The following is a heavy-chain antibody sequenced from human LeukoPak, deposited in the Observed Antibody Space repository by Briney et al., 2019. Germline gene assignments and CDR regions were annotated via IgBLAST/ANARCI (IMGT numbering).Heavy chain of an antibody. Sequence: PGGSLRLSCAVSGFTFSTYAMSWVRQAPGKGLEWVAVISYDGSNKYYADSVKGRFTISRDNSKNTLYLQMNSLRAEDTAVYYCARVVGWEQYYYGMDVWGQGTTVTVSS. D-gene: IGHD1-26*01. CDR3: ARVVGWEQYYYGMDV. V-gene: IGHV3-30-3*01. CDR1: GFTFSTYA. J-gene: IGHJ6*02. CDR2: ISYDGSNK.